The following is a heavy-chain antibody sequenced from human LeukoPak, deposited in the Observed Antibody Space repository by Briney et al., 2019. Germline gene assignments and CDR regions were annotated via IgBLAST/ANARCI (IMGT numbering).Heavy chain of an antibody. Sequence: PSETLSLTCTVSGGSISSGGYYWSWIRQHPGKGLEWIGYIYYSGSTYYNPSLKSRVTISVDTSKNQFSLKLSSVTAADTAVYYCAREVLSGSYYFDYWGQGTLVTVSS. CDR2: IYYSGST. V-gene: IGHV4-31*03. D-gene: IGHD1-26*01. CDR3: AREVLSGSYYFDY. J-gene: IGHJ4*02. CDR1: GGSISSGGYY.